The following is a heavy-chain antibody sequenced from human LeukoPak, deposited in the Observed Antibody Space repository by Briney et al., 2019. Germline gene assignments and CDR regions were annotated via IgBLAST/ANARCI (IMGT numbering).Heavy chain of an antibody. J-gene: IGHJ4*02. CDR2: ISHSGST. Sequence: KSSETLSLTCVVPGDSISNYYWSWIRQPPGKGLEWIGYISHSGSTTYNPSLKSRVTISVDTSKNQFSLKLSSVTAADTAVYYCARHYGDYRYYFDYWGQGTLVTVSS. V-gene: IGHV4-59*08. CDR1: GDSISNYY. D-gene: IGHD4-17*01. CDR3: ARHYGDYRYYFDY.